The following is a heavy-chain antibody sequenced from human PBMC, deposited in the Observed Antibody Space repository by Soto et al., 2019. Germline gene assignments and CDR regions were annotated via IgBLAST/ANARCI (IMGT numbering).Heavy chain of an antibody. D-gene: IGHD6-19*01. CDR3: ARVFSGGWTVDY. CDR2: ITGSGADT. V-gene: IGHV3-23*01. J-gene: IGHJ4*02. CDR1: GFRFSDYA. Sequence: GGSLRLSCAVSGFRFSDYAMAWVRQAPGKGLEYVSSITGSGADTYYAQSVRGRFTIYRDNFRDTLYVQMNSLRAEDTAVYYCARVFSGGWTVDYWGQGTLVTVSS.